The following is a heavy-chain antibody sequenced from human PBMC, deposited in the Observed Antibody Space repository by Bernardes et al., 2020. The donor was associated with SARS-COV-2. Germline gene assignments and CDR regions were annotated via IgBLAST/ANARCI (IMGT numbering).Heavy chain of an antibody. J-gene: IGHJ6*02. CDR1: GFTLSSYW. Sequence: SLIRSCAASGFTLSSYWMHWVRQAPGQGLVWVSRIDSDGSTTRYADSVKDRFTISRDNSKNTLYLQMSSLRAEDTAMYYCARGQAHGMDVWGQGTTVTVSS. CDR3: ARGQAHGMDV. V-gene: IGHV3-74*01. CDR2: IDSDGSTT.